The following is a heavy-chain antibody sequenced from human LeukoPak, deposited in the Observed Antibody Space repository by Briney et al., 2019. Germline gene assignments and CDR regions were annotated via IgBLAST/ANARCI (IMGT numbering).Heavy chain of an antibody. V-gene: IGHV4-34*01. Sequence: SETLSLTCAVYGGSITGYYWSWIRQTPGRGLEWVGEIHYTGATSYNPSLTSRATISTDTSKNQFSLRLSSVTAADTAVYYCARGNILTGYCFDFWGQGALVTVSS. CDR2: IHYTGAT. D-gene: IGHD3-9*01. CDR3: ARGNILTGYCFDF. CDR1: GGSITGYY. J-gene: IGHJ4*02.